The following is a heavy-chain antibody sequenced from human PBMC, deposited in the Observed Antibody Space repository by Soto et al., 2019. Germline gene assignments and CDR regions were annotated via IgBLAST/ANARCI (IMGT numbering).Heavy chain of an antibody. J-gene: IGHJ4*02. D-gene: IGHD4-4*01. CDR3: ARDNEAGYSNYYFDY. CDR1: GGTFSSYA. CDR2: IIPIFGTA. V-gene: IGHV1-69*13. Sequence: GASVKVSCKASGGTFSSYAISWVRQAPGQGLEWMGGIIPIFGTANYAQKFQGRVTITADESTSTAYMELRSLRSDDTAVYYCARDNEAGYSNYYFDYWGQGTLVTVSS.